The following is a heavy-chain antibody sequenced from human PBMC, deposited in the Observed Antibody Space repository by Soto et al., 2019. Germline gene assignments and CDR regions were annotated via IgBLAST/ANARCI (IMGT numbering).Heavy chain of an antibody. CDR3: ARTGRYGGNEFDY. J-gene: IGHJ4*02. CDR2: IYYSGST. CDR1: GFSISNTGYY. V-gene: IGHV4-28*01. Sequence: SETLSLTCSVSGFSISNTGYYWGWIRQSPGKGLEWIGYIYYSGSTYYNPSLKSRVTMSVDTSKNQFSLNLSSVTAVDTAVYYCARTGRYGGNEFDYWGQGIQVTVSS. D-gene: IGHD2-15*01.